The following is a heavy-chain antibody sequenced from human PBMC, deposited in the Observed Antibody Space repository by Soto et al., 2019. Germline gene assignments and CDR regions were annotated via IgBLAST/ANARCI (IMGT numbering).Heavy chain of an antibody. D-gene: IGHD3-10*01. CDR1: GDSINSFSDY. CDR3: ARLGLYSCGSGSCYPGYFDS. J-gene: IGHJ4*02. CDR2: IYHSETT. Sequence: PSETLALTCLVSGDSINSFSDYWAWIRQPPGKGPEWIGFIYHSETTNYNPSLKSRVTISVDTPKNLFSLKLSSVTAADTAMYYCARLGLYSCGSGSCYPGYFDSWGQGTLVTVSS. V-gene: IGHV4-61*05.